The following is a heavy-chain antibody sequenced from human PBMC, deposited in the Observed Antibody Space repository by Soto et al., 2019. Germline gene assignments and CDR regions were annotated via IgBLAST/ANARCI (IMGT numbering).Heavy chain of an antibody. CDR2: IDWDDDK. D-gene: IGHD1-20*01. J-gene: IGHJ6*02. CDR3: ARDRYNWNPSHYYGMDV. Sequence: SGPTLVNPTQTLTLTCTFSGFSLRTSGMRVSWIRQPPGKALEWLARIDWDDDKFYSTSLKTRLTISNDPSKNQPVLTMTNMDPVDTATYYCARDRYNWNPSHYYGMDVWGQGTTVTVSS. CDR1: GFSLRTSGMR. V-gene: IGHV2-70*04.